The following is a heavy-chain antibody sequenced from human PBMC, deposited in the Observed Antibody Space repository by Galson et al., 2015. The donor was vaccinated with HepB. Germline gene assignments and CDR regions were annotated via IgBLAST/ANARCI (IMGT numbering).Heavy chain of an antibody. D-gene: IGHD6-19*01. CDR2: ISSSSSYT. V-gene: IGHV3-11*06. CDR1: GFTFSDYY. J-gene: IGHJ4*02. Sequence: SLRLSCAASGFTFSDYYMSWIRQAPGKGLEWVSYISSSSSYTNYADSVKGRFTISRDNAKNSLYLQMNSLRAEDTAVYYCARGGSSGWYRSFLDYWGQGTLVTVSS. CDR3: ARGGSSGWYRSFLDY.